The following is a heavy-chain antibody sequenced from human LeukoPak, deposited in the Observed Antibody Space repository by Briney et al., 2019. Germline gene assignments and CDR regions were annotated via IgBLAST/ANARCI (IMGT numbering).Heavy chain of an antibody. CDR2: ISFAGTHK. J-gene: IGHJ4*02. CDR1: GFTFSTYA. Sequence: GGSLRLSCAASGFTFSTYAMHWVRQAPGKGLEWVAVISFAGTHKYYADSVKGRFTISRDNSKNTLYLQMNSLRAEDTAVYYCARVDYDYVWGSYRYWGQGTLVTVSS. V-gene: IGHV3-30-3*01. D-gene: IGHD3-16*02. CDR3: ARVDYDYVWGSYRY.